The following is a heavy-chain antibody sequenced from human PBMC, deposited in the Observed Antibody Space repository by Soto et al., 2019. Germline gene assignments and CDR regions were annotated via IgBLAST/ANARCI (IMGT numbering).Heavy chain of an antibody. CDR2: INPNGGDT. D-gene: IGHD2-21*01. CDR1: EYTFTGYY. J-gene: IGHJ4*02. V-gene: IGHV1-2*02. Sequence: QVHLVQSGAEVTKPGASVKVSCKASEYTFTGYYLHWVRQAPGQGLEWMGWINPNGGDTIYAQKFQGRLIMTRDTSIITAYMELSRLGSDDTAFYYCATSSDWSPLLDYWGQGTLVTVSS. CDR3: ATSSDWSPLLDY.